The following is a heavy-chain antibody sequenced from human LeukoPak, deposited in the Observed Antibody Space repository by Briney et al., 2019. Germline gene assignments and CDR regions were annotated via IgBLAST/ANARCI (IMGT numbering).Heavy chain of an antibody. J-gene: IGHJ3*02. V-gene: IGHV5-10-1*01. CDR1: GSIFTSYW. D-gene: IGHD6-19*01. Sequence: PGSSLQISCQGSGSIFTSYWISWVRQLPGKGLEWMGRIDPSDSYTNYSPSFQGHVTISADKSISTAYLQWSSLKASDTAMYYCARLRVGQWLEGARAFDIWGQRTMVTVSS. CDR2: IDPSDSYT. CDR3: ARLRVGQWLEGARAFDI.